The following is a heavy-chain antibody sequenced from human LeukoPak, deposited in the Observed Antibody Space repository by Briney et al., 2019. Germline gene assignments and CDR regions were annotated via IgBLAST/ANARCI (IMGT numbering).Heavy chain of an antibody. V-gene: IGHV3-30*02. Sequence: GGSLRLSCTVSGVPFSIYGLHWVRQAPGRGLEWVAFLRSGGRDKYYADSVKGRFTISRDTSKNTVHLQLSSLGTEDTAVYYCARDHEWSWDYWGQGTLVIVSS. J-gene: IGHJ4*02. CDR3: ARDHEWSWDY. CDR1: GVPFSIYG. D-gene: IGHD3-3*01. CDR2: LRSGGRDK.